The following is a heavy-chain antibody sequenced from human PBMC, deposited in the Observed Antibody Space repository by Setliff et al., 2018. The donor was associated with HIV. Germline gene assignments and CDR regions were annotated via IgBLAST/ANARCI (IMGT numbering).Heavy chain of an antibody. CDR3: ARGGPGSSFGYDWFDP. Sequence: SVKVSCKASGGTFSSYAISWVRQAPGQGLEWMGGIIPIFGTANYAQKFQGRVAMTADTSTNNVHMYLSSLRSEDTAIYYCARGGPGSSFGYDWFDPWGQGTPVTVSS. D-gene: IGHD5-18*01. CDR1: GGTFSSYA. J-gene: IGHJ5*02. V-gene: IGHV1-69*06. CDR2: IIPIFGTA.